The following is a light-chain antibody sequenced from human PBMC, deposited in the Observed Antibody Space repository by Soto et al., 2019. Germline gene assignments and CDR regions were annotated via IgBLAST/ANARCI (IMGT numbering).Light chain of an antibody. CDR1: SGRSTYI. J-gene: IGLJ2*01. Sequence: QLVLTQSSSASASLGSSVKLTCTLSSGRSTYIIAWHQQQPGKAPQFLMKVEGSGSYNKGSGVPDRFSGSTSGSDRYLTISNLQSEDEADYYCETWDSHTQIFGVGTQLTAL. CDR2: VEGSGSY. CDR3: ETWDSHTQI. V-gene: IGLV4-60*03.